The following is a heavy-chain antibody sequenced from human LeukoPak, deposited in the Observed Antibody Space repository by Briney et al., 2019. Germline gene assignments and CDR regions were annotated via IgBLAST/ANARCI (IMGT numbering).Heavy chain of an antibody. D-gene: IGHD1-1*01. J-gene: IGHJ4*02. Sequence: VGSLRLSSASSGFTFTDYAIHSVSQAPCNWLEWVAVIGYDGSNKYDADSVKGPFTISREHSKNLMYPQMNSLRAEDAAIYYCPRDCKTNPFDHWGQGTLVPVSS. CDR1: GFTFTDYA. CDR2: IGYDGSNK. CDR3: PRDCKTNPFDH. V-gene: IGHV3-33*01.